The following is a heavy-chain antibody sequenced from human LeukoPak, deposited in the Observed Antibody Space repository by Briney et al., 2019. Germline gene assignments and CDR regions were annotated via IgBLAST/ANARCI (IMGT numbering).Heavy chain of an antibody. CDR2: IYYSGST. Sequence: NTSETLSLTCTVSGGSISSSSYYWGWIRQPPGKGLEWIGSIYYSGSTYYNPSLKSRVTISVDTSKNQFSLKLSSVTAADTAVYYCARYYYDSSGYAIYYYYMDVWGKGTTVTISS. CDR3: ARYYYDSSGYAIYYYYMDV. D-gene: IGHD3-22*01. CDR1: GGSISSSSYY. V-gene: IGHV4-39*01. J-gene: IGHJ6*03.